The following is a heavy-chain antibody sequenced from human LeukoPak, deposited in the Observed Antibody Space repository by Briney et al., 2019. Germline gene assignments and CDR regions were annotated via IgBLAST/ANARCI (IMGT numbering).Heavy chain of an antibody. V-gene: IGHV3-74*01. D-gene: IGHD6-6*01. J-gene: IGHJ4*02. CDR3: ARGPNSNWSGLDF. CDR1: GFSFSGHW. CDR2: ISPTGSTT. Sequence: GGSLRLSCTASGFSFSGHWMHWARKLPGKGLVWVSRISPTGSTTSYADSVKGRFTASRDNAKNTLYLRVNNLRAEDTAVYYCARGPNSNWSGLDFWGQGTLLTVSS.